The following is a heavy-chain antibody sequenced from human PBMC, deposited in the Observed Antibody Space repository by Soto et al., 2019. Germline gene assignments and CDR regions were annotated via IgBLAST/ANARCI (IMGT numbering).Heavy chain of an antibody. CDR3: ARDSNWALDL. CDR1: GYTFTDHH. V-gene: IGHV1-46*01. CDR2: LKTNSGYA. J-gene: IGHJ5*02. D-gene: IGHD6-13*01. Sequence: QVQPVQSGAEVKEPGASVKVSCKASGYTFTDHHIHWVRQAPGQGLEWMGILKTNSGYARYAQRFQDKITMTRDTSTRTHYLELSSLTSEDTAIYYCARDSNWALDLWGQGTLVTVSS.